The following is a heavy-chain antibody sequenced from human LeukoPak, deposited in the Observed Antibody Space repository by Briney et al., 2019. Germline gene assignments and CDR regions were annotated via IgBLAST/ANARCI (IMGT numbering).Heavy chain of an antibody. CDR1: GGSISSDY. D-gene: IGHD3-22*01. Sequence: PSETLSLTCTVSGGSISSDYWSWIRQPPGKGLEWIGYIHYSGSTNYNPSLKSRVTISVDTSKNQFSLKVASVTAADTAVYFCARGPNSGAYYSFDYWGQGTLVTVSS. CDR2: IHYSGST. J-gene: IGHJ4*02. V-gene: IGHV4-59*01. CDR3: ARGPNSGAYYSFDY.